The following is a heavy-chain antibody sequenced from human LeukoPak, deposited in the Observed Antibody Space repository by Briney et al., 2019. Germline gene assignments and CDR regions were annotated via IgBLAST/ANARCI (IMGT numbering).Heavy chain of an antibody. J-gene: IGHJ4*02. CDR2: ISAYNGNT. Sequence: ASVKVSCKASGYTFTSYGISWVRQAPGQGLEWMGWISAYNGNTNYAQKLQGRVTMTTDTSTSTAYMELRSLRSDDTAVYYCARVYIGYSSSWYLVDYWGQGTLVTVSS. D-gene: IGHD6-13*01. V-gene: IGHV1-18*01. CDR3: ARVYIGYSSSWYLVDY. CDR1: GYTFTSYG.